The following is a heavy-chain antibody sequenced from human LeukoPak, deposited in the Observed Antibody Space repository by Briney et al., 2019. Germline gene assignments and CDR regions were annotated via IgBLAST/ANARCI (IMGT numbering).Heavy chain of an antibody. CDR2: IWYDGSNK. J-gene: IGHJ4*02. CDR1: GFAFSSYG. Sequence: GGSLRLSCAASGFAFSSYGMPWVRQAPGKGLEWVAVIWYDGSNKYYADSVKGRFTISRDNSKNTLYLQMNSLRAEDTAVYYCARDRWLEGALDYWGQGTLVTVSS. D-gene: IGHD6-19*01. CDR3: ARDRWLEGALDY. V-gene: IGHV3-33*01.